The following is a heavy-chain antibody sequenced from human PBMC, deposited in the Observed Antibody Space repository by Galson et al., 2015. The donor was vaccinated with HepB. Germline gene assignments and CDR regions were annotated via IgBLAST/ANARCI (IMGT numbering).Heavy chain of an antibody. CDR3: ARGEPRYCSGGTCPGALEI. CDR2: IESDGSVA. D-gene: IGHD2-15*01. CDR1: GFTFSNYW. J-gene: IGHJ3*02. Sequence: SLRLSCAASGFTFSNYWMHWVRQVPGKGLVWVSRIESDGSVADYADSVKGRFTISRDNAKDTVYLQMNSLRVEDTAVYYCARGEPRYCSGGTCPGALEIWGQGTMVTVSS. V-gene: IGHV3-74*01.